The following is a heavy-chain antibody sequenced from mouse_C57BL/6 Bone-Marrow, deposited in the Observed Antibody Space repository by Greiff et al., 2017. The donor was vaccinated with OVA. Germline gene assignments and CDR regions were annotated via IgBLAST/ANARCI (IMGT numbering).Heavy chain of an antibody. CDR1: GYTFTDYE. Sequence: VQLQESGAELVMPGASVTLSCKASGYTFTDYEMHWVKQTPVHGLEWIGAIDPETGGTAYNQKFKGKATLTADKSSSTAYMEHRSLTSEDSAVYYCTRGDSDYYAMPYWGQGASVTVST. V-gene: IGHV1-15*01. CDR3: TRGDSDYYAMPY. D-gene: IGHD2-12*01. CDR2: IDPETGGT. J-gene: IGHJ4*01.